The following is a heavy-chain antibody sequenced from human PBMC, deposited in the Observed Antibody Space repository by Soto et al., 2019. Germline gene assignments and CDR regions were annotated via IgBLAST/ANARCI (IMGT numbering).Heavy chain of an antibody. Sequence: SETLSLTCTVSGGSISTYFWSWIRQPHGQGPEWLGYINYSGNTNYNPSLKNRATMSIDTSKKEFSLKLRSVTATDTAVYYCASVGDGIEVPGRLQYIDLWGQGTLVTVSA. J-gene: IGHJ4*02. D-gene: IGHD3-10*01. V-gene: IGHV4-59*01. CDR3: ASVGDGIEVPGRLQYIDL. CDR1: GGSISTYF. CDR2: INYSGNT.